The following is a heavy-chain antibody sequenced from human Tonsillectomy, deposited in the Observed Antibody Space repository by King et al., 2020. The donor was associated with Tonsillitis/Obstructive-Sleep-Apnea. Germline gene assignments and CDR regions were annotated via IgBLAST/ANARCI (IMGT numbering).Heavy chain of an antibody. V-gene: IGHV7-4-1*02. D-gene: IGHD2-2*01. CDR3: ATVPPAAMGVDFDY. CDR2: INTNPGNP. Sequence: QLVQSGSELKKPGASVKVSCKASGYTFTNYAMNWVRQAPGQGLEWVGWINTNPGNPTYAQGFTGRFVFSLDPSVSTAYLQISSLKAEDTAVYYCATVPPAAMGVDFDYWGQGTLVTVSS. J-gene: IGHJ4*02. CDR1: GYTFTNYA.